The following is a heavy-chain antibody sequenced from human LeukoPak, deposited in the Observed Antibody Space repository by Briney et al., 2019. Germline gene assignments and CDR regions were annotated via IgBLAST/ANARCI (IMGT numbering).Heavy chain of an antibody. D-gene: IGHD1-14*01. Sequence: TLSLICTVSRGFISSGTYHWAWIRQHPGKGLEWIGYICWNGITYTNPSLTSRVTISIDTSKNQFFLRLSSVTTADTGVYYCARNRGIILPSGRDAFDTWGQGPMVTVSS. CDR3: ARNRGIILPSGRDAFDT. CDR1: RGFISSGTYH. J-gene: IGHJ3*02. V-gene: IGHV4-31*03. CDR2: ICWNGIT.